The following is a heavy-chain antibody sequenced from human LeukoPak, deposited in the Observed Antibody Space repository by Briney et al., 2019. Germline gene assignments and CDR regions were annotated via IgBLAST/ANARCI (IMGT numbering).Heavy chain of an antibody. D-gene: IGHD6-13*01. J-gene: IGHJ6*02. CDR3: ARGSMGTAAAGFLPWGNYYYGMDV. V-gene: IGHV1-8*02. Sequence: VASVKVSCKASGGTFSSYAINWVRQATGQGLEWMGWMNPNSGNTGYAQKFQGRVTMTRNTSISTAYMELSSLRSEDTAVYYCARGSMGTAAAGFLPWGNYYYGMDVWGQGTTVTVSS. CDR2: MNPNSGNT. CDR1: GGTFSSYA.